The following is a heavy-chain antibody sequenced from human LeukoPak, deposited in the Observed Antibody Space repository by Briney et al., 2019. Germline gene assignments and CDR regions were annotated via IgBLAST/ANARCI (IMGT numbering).Heavy chain of an antibody. CDR2: ISGSGGGT. V-gene: IGHV3-23*01. CDR3: AKRGGSNFYFDD. Sequence: PGGSLRLSCAASGFTFSSYAMRWVRQAPGKGLEWVSSISGSGGGTYYADSVKGRFTISRDNSKNTVYLQMISLRAEDTALYYCAKRGGSNFYFDDWGQGTLVTVSS. J-gene: IGHJ4*02. CDR1: GFTFSSYA. D-gene: IGHD3-10*01.